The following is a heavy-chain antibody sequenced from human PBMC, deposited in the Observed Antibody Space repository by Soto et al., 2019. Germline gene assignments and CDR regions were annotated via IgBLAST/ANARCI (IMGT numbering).Heavy chain of an antibody. CDR3: ARDYTKVIFGGVTIYGMDV. V-gene: IGHV4-31*03. CDR2: IYYSGST. Sequence: QVQLQESGPGLVKPSQTLSLTCTVSGGSISSGGYYWSWIRQHPGKGLEWIGYIYYSGSTYYNPSLKSRVTISVDTSKNQFPLKLSSVTAADTAVYYCARDYTKVIFGGVTIYGMDVWGQGTTVTVSS. D-gene: IGHD3-16*01. J-gene: IGHJ6*02. CDR1: GGSISSGGYY.